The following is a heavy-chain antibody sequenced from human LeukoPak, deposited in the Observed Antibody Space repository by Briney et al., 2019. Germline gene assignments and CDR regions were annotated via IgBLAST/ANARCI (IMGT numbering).Heavy chain of an antibody. Sequence: PSEALSLTCTVSGGSISNSSYYWGWIRQPPGKGLEWIGSIYYSGSTYYNPSLKSRVTISVDTSKNQFSLKLSSVTAADTAVYYCAGGELRFDYWGQGTLVTVSS. V-gene: IGHV4-39*01. CDR3: AGGELRFDY. J-gene: IGHJ4*02. CDR1: GGSISNSSYY. D-gene: IGHD1-26*01. CDR2: IYYSGST.